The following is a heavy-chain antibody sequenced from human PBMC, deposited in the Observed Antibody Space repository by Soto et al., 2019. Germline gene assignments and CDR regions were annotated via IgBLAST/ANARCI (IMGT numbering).Heavy chain of an antibody. CDR1: GYDFNSYW. V-gene: IGHV5-51*01. J-gene: IGHJ4*02. CDR2: IYPGDSDI. CDR3: ARQYGSGSFDY. Sequence: EESVKISCRASGYDFNSYWLGWVRQMPGKGLEWMGIIYPGDSDIRYSPSFEGQVTISADKSISTAYLQWSGLEASDTAMVYCARQYGSGSFDYWGQGIMVTVSS. D-gene: IGHD3-10*01.